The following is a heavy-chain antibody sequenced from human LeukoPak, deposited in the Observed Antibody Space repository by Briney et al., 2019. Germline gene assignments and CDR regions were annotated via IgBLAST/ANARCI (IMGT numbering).Heavy chain of an antibody. J-gene: IGHJ3*02. D-gene: IGHD1-26*01. Sequence: PGGSVRLFCAASGFIFSSYAVIWVRQAPGEGLEWVSAINGSGGSTYYADSVKGRFTISRNNSKNTLYLQMNSLRAEDTAVYYCAKDWGAGEGAFDIWGQGTMVTVSS. CDR2: INGSGGST. CDR3: AKDWGAGEGAFDI. V-gene: IGHV3-23*01. CDR1: GFIFSSYA.